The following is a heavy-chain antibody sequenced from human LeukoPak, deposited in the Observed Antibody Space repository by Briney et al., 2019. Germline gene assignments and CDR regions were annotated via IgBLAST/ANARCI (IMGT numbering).Heavy chain of an antibody. Sequence: PGGSLRLSCAASGFTFNSYWKHWVRQAQRKGLVWVSRINNDGSNTVYADSVKGRFTISRDNAKNTLYLQMNSLRADDTAVYYCVRGLLGPDYWGQGTLVIVSS. CDR2: INNDGSNT. V-gene: IGHV3-74*03. D-gene: IGHD7-27*01. CDR3: VRGLLGPDY. J-gene: IGHJ4*02. CDR1: GFTFNSYW.